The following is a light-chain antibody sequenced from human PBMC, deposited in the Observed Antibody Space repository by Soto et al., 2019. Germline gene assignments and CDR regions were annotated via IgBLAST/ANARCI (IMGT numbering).Light chain of an antibody. CDR2: KAS. CDR3: QQSYSTPPIT. J-gene: IGKJ5*01. Sequence: DTQMTQSPSTLSASVGDRVTITCRASQDVNGWLAWYQQKPGKTPKLPIYKASSLESGVPSRFSGSGSGTDFTLTISSLQPEDFATYYCQQSYSTPPITFGQGTRLEI. CDR1: QDVNGW. V-gene: IGKV1-5*03.